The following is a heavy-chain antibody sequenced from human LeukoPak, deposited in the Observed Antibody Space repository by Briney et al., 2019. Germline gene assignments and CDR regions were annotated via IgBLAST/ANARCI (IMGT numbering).Heavy chain of an antibody. CDR2: VSWNSYNI. CDR3: TRVTGTTVFDY. CDR1: GYTFDDYT. Sequence: GGSLRLSCAASGYTFDDYTMHWVRQAPGKGLEWVSCVSWNSYNIGYADSVRGRFTIARDNAKSSLYLQMNSLRAEDTAFYYCTRVTGTTVFDYWGQGTLVTVSS. D-gene: IGHD1-7*01. J-gene: IGHJ4*02. V-gene: IGHV3-9*01.